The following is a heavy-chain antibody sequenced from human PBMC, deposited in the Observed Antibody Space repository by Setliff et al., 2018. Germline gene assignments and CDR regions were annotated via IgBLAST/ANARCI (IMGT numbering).Heavy chain of an antibody. V-gene: IGHV1-46*01. CDR2: INPSGGST. Sequence: ASVKVSCKASGYTFTSYYMHWVRQAPGQGLEWMGIINPSGGSTSYAQKFQGRVTMTRDTSTSTVYMELSSLRSEDTAVYYCARAPLTYYYDSSGYYFEYFQHWGQGTLVTVSS. CDR3: ARAPLTYYYDSSGYYFEYFQH. J-gene: IGHJ1*01. D-gene: IGHD3-22*01. CDR1: GYTFTSYY.